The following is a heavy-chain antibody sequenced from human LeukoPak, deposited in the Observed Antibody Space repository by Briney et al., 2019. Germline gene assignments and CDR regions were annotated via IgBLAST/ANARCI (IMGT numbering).Heavy chain of an antibody. V-gene: IGHV4-4*07. J-gene: IGHJ6*03. CDR2: IYTSGST. CDR3: ARDNGSGYTKGYEHYYYYLDV. D-gene: IGHD1-26*01. CDR1: GGSISSYS. Sequence: SETLSLTCTVSGGSISSYSWSWIRRPAGKGLEWIGRIYTSGSTNYNPSLKSRVTISVDTSKNQFSLKLSSVTAADTAVYYCARDNGSGYTKGYEHYYYYLDVWGKGTTVTVSS.